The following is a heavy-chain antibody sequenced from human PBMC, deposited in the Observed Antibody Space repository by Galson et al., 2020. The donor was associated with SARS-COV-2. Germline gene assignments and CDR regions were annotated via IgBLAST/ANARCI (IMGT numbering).Heavy chain of an antibody. CDR1: GFTFSSYG. J-gene: IGHJ4*02. CDR3: AKVASDYVWGSYRYPVLDY. D-gene: IGHD3-16*02. Sequence: TGGSLRLSCAASGFTFSSYGMHWVRQAPGKGLGWVAVISYDGSNKYYADSVKGRFTISRDNSKNTLYLQMNSLRAEDTAVYYCAKVASDYVWGSYRYPVLDYWGQGTLVTVSS. CDR2: ISYDGSNK. V-gene: IGHV3-30*18.